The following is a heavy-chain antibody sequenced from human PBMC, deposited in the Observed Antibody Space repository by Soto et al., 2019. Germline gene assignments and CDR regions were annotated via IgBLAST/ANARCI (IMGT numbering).Heavy chain of an antibody. D-gene: IGHD1-26*01. J-gene: IGHJ4*02. Sequence: EVQLVESGGGLVQPGGSLRLSCAASGFTFSSYSMNWVRQAPGKGLEWVSYISSSSSTIYYADSVKGRFTISRDNAKNSLYLQMNSLRDEDTAVYYCARGQWELLSSYFDSWGQGTLVTVSS. CDR1: GFTFSSYS. V-gene: IGHV3-48*02. CDR2: ISSSSSTI. CDR3: ARGQWELLSSYFDS.